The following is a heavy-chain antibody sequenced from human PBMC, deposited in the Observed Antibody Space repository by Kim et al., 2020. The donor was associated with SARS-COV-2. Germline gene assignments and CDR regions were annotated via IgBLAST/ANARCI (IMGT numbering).Heavy chain of an antibody. CDR1: GGSFSGYY. V-gene: IGHV4-34*01. D-gene: IGHD3-10*01. CDR3: ARKGYGSGPGDGMDV. J-gene: IGHJ6*02. Sequence: SETLSLTCAVYGGSFSGYYWSWIRQPPGKGLEWFGEINRSGTTNYNPSLKSRVTIAVDTSKNQLSLKLSSVTAADTAVYYCARKGYGSGPGDGMDVWGQGTTVTFSS. CDR2: INRSGTT.